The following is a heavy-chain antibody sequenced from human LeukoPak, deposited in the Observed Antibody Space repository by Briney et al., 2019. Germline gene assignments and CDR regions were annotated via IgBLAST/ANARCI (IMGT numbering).Heavy chain of an antibody. CDR1: GFTFSSYA. CDR2: ISYDGSNK. D-gene: IGHD3-10*01. J-gene: IGHJ4*02. CDR3: ARGLYGSGSYSKFDY. V-gene: IGHV3-30-3*01. Sequence: GRSLRLSCAASGFTFSSYAMHWVRQAPGKGLEWVAVISYDGSNKYYADSVKGRFTISRDNSKNTLYLQMNSLRAEDTAVYYCARGLYGSGSYSKFDYWGQGTLVTVSS.